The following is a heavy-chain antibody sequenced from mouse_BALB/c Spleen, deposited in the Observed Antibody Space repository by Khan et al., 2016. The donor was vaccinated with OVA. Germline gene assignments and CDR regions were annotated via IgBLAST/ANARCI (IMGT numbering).Heavy chain of an antibody. CDR1: GYSITSDYA. D-gene: IGHD2-12*01. V-gene: IGHV3-2*02. J-gene: IGHJ4*01. CDR2: ISSTGST. Sequence: EVQLQESGPGLVKPSQSLSLTCTVTGYSITSDYAWNWIRQFPGNKLEWMGYISSTGSTSYNPSLKSRISITRDTSKNPFFLHLNSVTTEDTAADYCARSRYYSDSYAMDYWGQGTSVTVSS. CDR3: ARSRYYSDSYAMDY.